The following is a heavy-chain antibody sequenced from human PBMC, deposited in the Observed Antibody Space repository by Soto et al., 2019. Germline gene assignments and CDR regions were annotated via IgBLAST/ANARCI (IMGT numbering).Heavy chain of an antibody. J-gene: IGHJ4*02. CDR1: GGTFSSYA. CDR3: AGSSGWSIPPLYYFDY. Sequence: GASVKVSCKASGGTFSSYAISWVRQAPGQGLEWMGGIIPIFGTANYTQKFQGRVTITADESTSTAYMELSSLRSEDTAVYYCAGSSGWSIPPLYYFDYWGQRNLVTASS. CDR2: IIPIFGTA. V-gene: IGHV1-69*13. D-gene: IGHD6-19*01.